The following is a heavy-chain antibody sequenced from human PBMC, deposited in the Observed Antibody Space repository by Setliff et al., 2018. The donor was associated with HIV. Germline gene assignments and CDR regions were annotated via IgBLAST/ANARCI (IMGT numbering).Heavy chain of an antibody. CDR2: TKYDGSES. Sequence: GGSLRLSCVASGLTFNRYWMSWVRQVPGKGLEWVSNTKYDGSESYYVDSVKGRFIASTDNAKNSLFLQMNSLRGEDTAVYYCAGSRGYFVKADWGQGTLVTVSS. D-gene: IGHD3-22*01. V-gene: IGHV3-7*01. CDR1: GLTFNRYW. CDR3: AGSRGYFVKAD. J-gene: IGHJ4*02.